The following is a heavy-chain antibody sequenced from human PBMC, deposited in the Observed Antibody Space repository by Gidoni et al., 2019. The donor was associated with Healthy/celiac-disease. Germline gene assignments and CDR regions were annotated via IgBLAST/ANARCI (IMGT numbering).Heavy chain of an antibody. CDR3: ARAQAAVDY. Sequence: QVQLQQWGAGLLKPSETLSLTCAVYGGSCSGYYWSWIRHPPGKGLEWIGEINHSGSTNYNPSLKSRVTISVDTSKNQFSLKLSSVTAADTAVYYCARAQAAVDYWGQGTLVTVSS. CDR1: GGSCSGYY. V-gene: IGHV4-34*01. J-gene: IGHJ4*02. CDR2: INHSGST. D-gene: IGHD2-15*01.